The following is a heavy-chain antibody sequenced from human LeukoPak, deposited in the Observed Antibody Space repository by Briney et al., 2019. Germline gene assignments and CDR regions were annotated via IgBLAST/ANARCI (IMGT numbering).Heavy chain of an antibody. CDR3: ARRRGSLYSFDY. D-gene: IGHD3-10*02. Sequence: GESLKISCEGSGYTFNTNWIAWVRQKPGKGLEWMGVIYPDDSDVRYNPSFEGLVTISADKPSSAVSLHWSSLRASDSAMYYCARRRGSLYSFDYWGQGTLVTVSS. CDR2: IYPDDSDV. CDR1: GYTFNTNW. J-gene: IGHJ4*02. V-gene: IGHV5-51*01.